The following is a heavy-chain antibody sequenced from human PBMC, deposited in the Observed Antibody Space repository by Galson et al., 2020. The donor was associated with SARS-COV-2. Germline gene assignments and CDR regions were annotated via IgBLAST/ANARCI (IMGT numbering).Heavy chain of an antibody. D-gene: IGHD3-22*01. CDR2: IYYSGST. Sequence: SETLSLTCTVSGSSITTYYWSWIRQPPGKGLEWIGYIYYSGSTDYNPSLKSRGTISVDTSKNQFSLKLTSVTAADTAVYYCARVDYESFGYYLDYWGQGTLVTVSS. CDR3: ARVDYESFGYYLDY. CDR1: GSSITTYY. V-gene: IGHV4-59*01. J-gene: IGHJ4*02.